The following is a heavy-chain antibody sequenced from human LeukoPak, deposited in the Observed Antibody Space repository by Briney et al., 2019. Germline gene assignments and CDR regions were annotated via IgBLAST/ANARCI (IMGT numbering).Heavy chain of an antibody. CDR1: GGSISNYY. J-gene: IGHJ2*01. CDR2: IFYSGST. Sequence: SQTLSLTCTVSGGSISNYYWSWIRQPPGKGLEWIGYIFYSGSTNYNPSLKSRVTISVDTSKNQFSLKLSSVTAADTAVYYCARVYYSSSYDYWYFDLWGRGTLVTVSS. V-gene: IGHV4-59*01. CDR3: ARVYYSSSYDYWYFDL. D-gene: IGHD6-13*01.